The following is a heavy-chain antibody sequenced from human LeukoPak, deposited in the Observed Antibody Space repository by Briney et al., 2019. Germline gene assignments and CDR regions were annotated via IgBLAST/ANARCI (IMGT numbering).Heavy chain of an antibody. CDR3: ARGKSDSSGYDYILDY. Sequence: GRSLRLSCAASGFTFSRFPFQWVRQAPGKGLEWVALFSYDGITTHYAASVKGRFTVSRDDSKNTLYLQMNSLRAEDTAVYYCARGKSDSSGYDYILDYWGQGTLVTVSS. CDR1: GFTFSRFP. J-gene: IGHJ4*02. CDR2: FSYDGITT. V-gene: IGHV3-30*01. D-gene: IGHD5-12*01.